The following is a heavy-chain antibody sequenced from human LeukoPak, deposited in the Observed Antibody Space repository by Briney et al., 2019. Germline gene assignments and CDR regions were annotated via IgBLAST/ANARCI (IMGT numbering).Heavy chain of an antibody. J-gene: IGHJ3*02. CDR2: ISAYNCNT. CDR1: GYTFTSYG. V-gene: IGHV1-18*01. Sequence: ASVKVSCKASGYTFTSYGISWARQAPGQGREWMGWISAYNCNTNYVQKLHGRVTMTTGTSTSTAYMELRSLRSDDTAVYYCARRPVYNAFDIWGQGTMVTVSS. CDR3: ARRPVYNAFDI. D-gene: IGHD3-10*01.